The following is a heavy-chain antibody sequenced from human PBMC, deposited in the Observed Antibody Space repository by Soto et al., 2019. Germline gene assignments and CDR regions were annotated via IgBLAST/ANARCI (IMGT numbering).Heavy chain of an antibody. Sequence: PSETLSLTCTVSGATVSRGDYFWTWIRQPAGKGLEWIGRIYSSGETNYNPTLTGRVIMSLDTSQNQFSLQLTSVTAADTAVYYCARASQCKSYFGCFAWLDYWGQGTLVTVSS. CDR1: GATVSRGDYF. D-gene: IGHD3-9*01. J-gene: IGHJ4*02. CDR3: ARASQCKSYFGCFAWLDY. V-gene: IGHV4-4*07. CDR2: IYSSGET.